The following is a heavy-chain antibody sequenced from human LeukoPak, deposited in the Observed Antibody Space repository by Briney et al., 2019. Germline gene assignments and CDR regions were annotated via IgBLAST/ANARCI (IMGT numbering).Heavy chain of an antibody. V-gene: IGHV4-34*01. CDR1: GGSFSGYY. CDR3: ARGLYGITMVWGVIIRYFDY. D-gene: IGHD3-10*01. CDR2: INHSGST. J-gene: IGHJ4*02. Sequence: SETLSLTCAVYGGSFSGYYWSWIRQPPGKGLEGIGEINHSGSTNYNPSLKSRVTISVDTSKNQFSLKLSSVTAAETGVYYCARGLYGITMVWGVIIRYFDYWGQRTLVTVSS.